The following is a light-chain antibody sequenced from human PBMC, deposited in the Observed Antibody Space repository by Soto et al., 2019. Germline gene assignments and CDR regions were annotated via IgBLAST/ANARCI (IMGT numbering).Light chain of an antibody. Sequence: ILMTQSPASLSVSPGERATLSCRASQNIYSNIAWYQQRPGQAPRLLIYRASTRATGVPARFSGSGSGTEFTLTISSLQSDDFAVYSCLQYHNLWAFGQGTKVDIK. J-gene: IGKJ1*01. V-gene: IGKV3-15*01. CDR2: RAS. CDR1: QNIYSN. CDR3: LQYHNLWA.